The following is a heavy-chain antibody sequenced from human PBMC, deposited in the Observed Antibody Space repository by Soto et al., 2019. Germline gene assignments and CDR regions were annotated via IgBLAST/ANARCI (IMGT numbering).Heavy chain of an antibody. CDR3: AKLNGGFDY. D-gene: IGHD3-16*01. J-gene: IGHJ4*02. CDR1: GFTFSSYG. CDR2: ISYDGSYK. V-gene: IGHV3-30*18. Sequence: QVQLVESGGGVVQPGRSLRLSCAASGFTFSSYGMHWVRQAPGKGLEWVAVISYDGSYKYYADSVKGRFTISRDNSKNTQYLQMNSLRPEDTAVYYCAKLNGGFDYWRQGTLVTISP.